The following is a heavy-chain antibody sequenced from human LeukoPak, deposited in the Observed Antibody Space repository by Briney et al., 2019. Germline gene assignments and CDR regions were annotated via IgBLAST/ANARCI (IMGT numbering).Heavy chain of an antibody. Sequence: GGSLRLSCAASGFTFSSYGMHWVRQAPGKGLEWVAVIWSDGSNKDYADSVKGRFTISRDNSKNTLYLEMNRLRAEDTAVYYCAKDRGATASDWFDPWGQGTLVSVSS. J-gene: IGHJ5*02. V-gene: IGHV3-33*06. CDR2: IWSDGSNK. CDR3: AKDRGATASDWFDP. D-gene: IGHD1-26*01. CDR1: GFTFSSYG.